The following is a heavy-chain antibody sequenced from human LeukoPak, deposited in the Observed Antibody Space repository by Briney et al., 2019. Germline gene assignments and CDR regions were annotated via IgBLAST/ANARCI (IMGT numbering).Heavy chain of an antibody. D-gene: IGHD3-22*01. V-gene: IGHV4-59*01. CDR2: IWDTEIT. Sequence: SETLSLTCTVSGGSIRSYFWSWLRQPPGKGLEWIGYIWDTEITDYNPSLKSRVTISLDTSRNQFSLKLSSVTAADTAVYYCARGGLENGYHSNDGFDIWGQGTMVTVSS. J-gene: IGHJ3*02. CDR1: GGSIRSYF. CDR3: ARGGLENGYHSNDGFDI.